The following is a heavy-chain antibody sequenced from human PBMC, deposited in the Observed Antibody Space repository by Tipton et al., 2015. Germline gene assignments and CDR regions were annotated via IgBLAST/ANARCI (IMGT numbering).Heavy chain of an antibody. CDR1: SDSISKYY. CDR3: ARDLEHGMDV. J-gene: IGHJ6*02. V-gene: IGHV4-59*01. Sequence: TLSLTCSVSSDSISKYYWSWIRQPPGKRLEWIGYISYTDGAHYNPALKSRVAISVDTSKNQFSLTLKSVTAADTAVYYCARDLEHGMDVWGQGTTVTVSS. D-gene: IGHD5-24*01. CDR2: ISYTDGA.